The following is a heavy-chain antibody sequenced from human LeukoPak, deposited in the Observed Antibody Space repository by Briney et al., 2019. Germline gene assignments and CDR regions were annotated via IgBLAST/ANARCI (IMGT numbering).Heavy chain of an antibody. J-gene: IGHJ4*02. CDR1: GFPFSSYW. CDR2: IKQDGSKK. CDR3: ARDFYSSGWYRYFDY. V-gene: IGHV3-7*01. Sequence: GGSLRLSCVASGFPFSSYWMTWVRQAPGKGLEWVANIKQDGSKKSYVDSVKGRFTISRDNAKNSLYLQMNSLRAEDTAVYYCARDFYSSGWYRYFDYRGQGILVTVSS. D-gene: IGHD6-19*01.